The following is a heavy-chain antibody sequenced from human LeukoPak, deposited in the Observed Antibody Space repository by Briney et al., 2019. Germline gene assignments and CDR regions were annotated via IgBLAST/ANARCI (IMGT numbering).Heavy chain of an antibody. CDR3: ARVMEVVDY. J-gene: IGHJ4*02. CDR1: GFTFSSYW. D-gene: IGHD2-15*01. V-gene: IGHV3-7*03. Sequence: HPGGSLRLSCAASGFTFSSYWMSWVGQAPGRGLNWVANIKLDGSEKYYVASVKGRFTISRGHAKNSLYVQINNLRVEDTAGNYCARVMEVVDYWGQGTMVTVSS. CDR2: IKLDGSEK.